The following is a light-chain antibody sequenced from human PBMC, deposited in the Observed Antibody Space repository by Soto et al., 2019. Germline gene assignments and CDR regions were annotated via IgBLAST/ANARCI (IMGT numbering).Light chain of an antibody. V-gene: IGKV3-20*01. J-gene: IGKJ1*01. Sequence: EIVLTQSPGTLSLSPGERATLSFRASQSVSSSYLAWYQQKPGQAPRLLIYGAFNRAAGIPDKFSGSTSGTDFTLTISRLEPEDFAVYYCQHYGSSLWTFGQGTTVDIK. CDR1: QSVSSSY. CDR3: QHYGSSLWT. CDR2: GAF.